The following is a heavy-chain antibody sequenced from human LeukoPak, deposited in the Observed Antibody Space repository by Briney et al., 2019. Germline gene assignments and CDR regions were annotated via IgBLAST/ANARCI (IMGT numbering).Heavy chain of an antibody. Sequence: ASVKVSCKASGYTFTGYYMHWVRQAPGQGLEWMGWINPNSGGTNYAQKFQGRVTMTRDTSISTAYMELSRLRSDDTAVYYCARGGYYYDSSGLNPDYWGQGTLVTVSS. CDR2: INPNSGGT. V-gene: IGHV1-2*02. J-gene: IGHJ4*02. CDR1: GYTFTGYY. D-gene: IGHD3-22*01. CDR3: ARGGYYYDSSGLNPDY.